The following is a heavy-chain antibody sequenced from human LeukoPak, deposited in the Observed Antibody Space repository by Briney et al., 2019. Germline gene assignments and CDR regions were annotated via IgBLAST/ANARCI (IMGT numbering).Heavy chain of an antibody. J-gene: IGHJ4*02. CDR2: IYYSGST. D-gene: IGHD5-18*01. V-gene: IGHV4-59*05. CDR1: GDSINYYY. CDR3: ARIKLWSFDY. Sequence: SETLSLTCTVSGDSINYYYWSWIRQPPGKGLEWIGSIYYSGSTYYNPSLKSRVTISVDTSKNQFSLKLSSVTAADTAVYYCARIKLWSFDYWGQGTLVTVSS.